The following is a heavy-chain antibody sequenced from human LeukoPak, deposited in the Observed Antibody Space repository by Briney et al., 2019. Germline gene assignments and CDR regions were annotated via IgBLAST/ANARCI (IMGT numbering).Heavy chain of an antibody. J-gene: IGHJ4*02. CDR2: INSDGSST. Sequence: GGSLRLSCAASGFTFSSYWMHWVRQAAGKGLVWVSRINSDGSSTSYADSVKGRFTISRDNAKNTLYLQMNSLRAEDTAVYYCARTSYVWGSYRYSSLVDYWGQGTLVTVSS. CDR3: ARTSYVWGSYRYSSLVDY. D-gene: IGHD3-16*02. CDR1: GFTFSSYW. V-gene: IGHV3-74*01.